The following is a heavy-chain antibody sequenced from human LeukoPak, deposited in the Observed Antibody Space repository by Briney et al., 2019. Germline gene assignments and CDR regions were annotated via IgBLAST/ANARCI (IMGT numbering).Heavy chain of an antibody. J-gene: IGHJ6*03. CDR3: ARSITNYYYYYMDV. D-gene: IGHD3-10*01. CDR1: GYSISSGYY. V-gene: IGHV4-38-2*02. CDR2: IYHSGST. Sequence: PSETPSLTCTVSGYSISSGYYWGWIRQPPGKGLEWIGSIYHSGSTYYNPSLKSRVTISVDTSKNQFSLKLSSVTAADTAVYYCARSITNYYYYYMDVWGKGTTVTISS.